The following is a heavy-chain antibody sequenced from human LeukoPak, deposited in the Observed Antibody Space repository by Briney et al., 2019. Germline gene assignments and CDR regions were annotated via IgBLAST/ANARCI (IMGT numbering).Heavy chain of an antibody. CDR2: ISGSGSTT. D-gene: IGHD3-22*01. Sequence: TGGSLRLSCAASGFTFSSYAMSWVRQAPGKGLEWVSAISGSGSTTYYADPVKGRFTISRDNSKNTLYRQMNSLRAEDTAVYYCARVLRYDNSGHDSFDIWGQGTMVTVSS. CDR3: ARVLRYDNSGHDSFDI. V-gene: IGHV3-23*01. J-gene: IGHJ3*02. CDR1: GFTFSSYA.